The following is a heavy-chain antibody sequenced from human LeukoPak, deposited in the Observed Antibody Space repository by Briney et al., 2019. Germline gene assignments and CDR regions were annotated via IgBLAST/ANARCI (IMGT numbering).Heavy chain of an antibody. CDR2: ISGSGGST. CDR1: GFTFTSFG. V-gene: IGHV3-23*01. CDR3: AKPGGYCSSTSCFQENYFDY. J-gene: IGHJ4*02. Sequence: GGSLRLSCAASGFTFTSFGMSWVRQAPGKGLEWVSGISGSGGSTYFADSVKGRFTISRDNSKNTLYLQMNSLRAEDTAVYYCAKPGGYCSSTSCFQENYFDYWGQGTLVTVSS. D-gene: IGHD2-2*03.